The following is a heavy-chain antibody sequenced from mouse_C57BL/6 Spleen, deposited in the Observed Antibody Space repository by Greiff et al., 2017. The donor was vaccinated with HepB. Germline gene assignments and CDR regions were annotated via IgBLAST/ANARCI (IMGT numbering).Heavy chain of an antibody. CDR1: GFTFSDYG. CDR3: ARPPYYYGSSYDYAMDY. Sequence: EVMLVESGGGLVKPGGSLKLSCAASGFTFSDYGMHWVRQAPEKGLEWVAYISSGSSTIYYADTVKGRFTISRDNAKNTLFLQMTSLRSEDTAMYYCARPPYYYGSSYDYAMDYWGQGTSVTVSS. J-gene: IGHJ4*01. D-gene: IGHD1-1*01. CDR2: ISSGSSTI. V-gene: IGHV5-17*01.